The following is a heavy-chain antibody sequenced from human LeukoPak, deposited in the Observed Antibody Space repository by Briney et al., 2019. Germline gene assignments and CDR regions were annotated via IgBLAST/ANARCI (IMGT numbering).Heavy chain of an antibody. Sequence: SVKVSCKASGGTFSSYAISWVRQAPGQGLEWMGGIIPIFGTANYAQNFQGRAKITTDESTSTAYMELSSLRSEDTAVYYCARTRSTYYDILTGYPSFDYWGQGTLVTVSS. CDR2: IIPIFGTA. CDR3: ARTRSTYYDILTGYPSFDY. J-gene: IGHJ4*02. CDR1: GGTFSSYA. V-gene: IGHV1-69*05. D-gene: IGHD3-9*01.